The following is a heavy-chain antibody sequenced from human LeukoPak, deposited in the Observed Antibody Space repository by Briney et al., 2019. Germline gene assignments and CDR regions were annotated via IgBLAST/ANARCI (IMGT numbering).Heavy chain of an antibody. CDR1: GGSISSCY. CDR2: IYYSGST. CDR3: ARGVEGYCSGGSCYSYSYYMDV. J-gene: IGHJ6*03. Sequence: SETLSFTGTVSGGSISSCYWSWIRQPPGKGLEWIGYIYYSGSTNYNPSLKSRVTISVDTSKNQFSLKLSSVTAADTAVYYCARGVEGYCSGGSCYSYSYYMDVWGKGTTVTVSS. D-gene: IGHD2-15*01. V-gene: IGHV4-59*01.